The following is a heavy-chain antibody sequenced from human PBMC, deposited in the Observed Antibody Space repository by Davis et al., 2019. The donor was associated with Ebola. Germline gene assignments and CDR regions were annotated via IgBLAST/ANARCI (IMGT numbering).Heavy chain of an antibody. Sequence: SCKASGGTFSSYAISWVRQAPGQGLEWMGGIIPIFGTANYAQKFQGRVTITADKSTSTAYMELSSLRSEDTAVYYCARAPIYDILTGYYYYFDYWGQGTLVTVSS. J-gene: IGHJ4*02. CDR3: ARAPIYDILTGYYYYFDY. CDR1: GGTFSSYA. CDR2: IIPIFGTA. D-gene: IGHD3-9*01. V-gene: IGHV1-69*06.